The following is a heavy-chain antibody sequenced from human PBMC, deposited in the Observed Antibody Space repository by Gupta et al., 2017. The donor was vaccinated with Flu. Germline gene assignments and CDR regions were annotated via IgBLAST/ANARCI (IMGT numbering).Heavy chain of an antibody. Sequence: EVQLVESGGGLVQTGGSLRLSCAASGFTFSNTWMDWVRKAPGKGLEWVANIKEDGSVKNYVDTVKGRFTISRDNGKNSVYIQMNALRPEDTAVYYCARNRGWEQFDYWGQGALVTVS. V-gene: IGHV3-7*01. J-gene: IGHJ4*02. CDR2: IKEDGSVK. CDR1: GFTFSNTW. CDR3: ARNRGWEQFDY. D-gene: IGHD5-24*01.